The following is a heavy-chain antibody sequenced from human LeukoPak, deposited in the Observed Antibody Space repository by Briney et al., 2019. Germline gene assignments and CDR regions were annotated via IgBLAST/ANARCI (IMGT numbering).Heavy chain of an antibody. V-gene: IGHV1-2*02. CDR3: AILGMATSYDN. J-gene: IGHJ4*02. CDR2: INRDRGAT. D-gene: IGHD2-2*01. Sequence: ASVKVSCKASGHTFSDYYIHWVRQAPGQGLEWMGWINRDRGATNYAQKFQGRVSLTRDTSIYTAYMGLNRLTSDDTAVYYCAILGMATSYDNWGQGTLVTVSS. CDR1: GHTFSDYY.